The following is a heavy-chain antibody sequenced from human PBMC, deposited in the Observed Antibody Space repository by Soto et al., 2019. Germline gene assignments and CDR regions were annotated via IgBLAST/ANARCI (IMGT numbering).Heavy chain of an antibody. CDR1: GFTFSSYS. CDR2: ISSSSSYI. V-gene: IGHV3-21*01. CDR3: ASCVGPYCSGGSCYYYGMDV. J-gene: IGHJ6*02. Sequence: PGVSLRLSCSASGFTFSSYSMNWVRQAPGKGLEWVSSISSSSSYIYYADSVKGRFTISRDNAKNSLYLQMNSLRAEDTAVYYCASCVGPYCSGGSCYYYGMDVWGQGTTVTVSS. D-gene: IGHD2-15*01.